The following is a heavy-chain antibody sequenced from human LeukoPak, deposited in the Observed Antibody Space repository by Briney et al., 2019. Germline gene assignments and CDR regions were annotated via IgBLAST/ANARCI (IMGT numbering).Heavy chain of an antibody. V-gene: IGHV1-2*02. Sequence: APVKVSCKASGYTFTGYYMHWVRQAPGQGLEWMGWINPNSGGTNYAQKFQGRVTMTRDTSISTAYMELSRLRSDDTAVYYCARDDPYDFWGTLWFDPWGQGTLVTVSS. CDR1: GYTFTGYY. D-gene: IGHD3-3*01. CDR2: INPNSGGT. J-gene: IGHJ5*02. CDR3: ARDDPYDFWGTLWFDP.